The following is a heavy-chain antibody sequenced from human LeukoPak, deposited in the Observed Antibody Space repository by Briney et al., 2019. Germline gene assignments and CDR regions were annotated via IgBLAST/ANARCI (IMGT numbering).Heavy chain of an antibody. CDR1: GFTFGDYA. J-gene: IGHJ5*02. CDR3: AKDPDSSSYNWFDP. Sequence: GGSMRLSCRAAGFTFGDYAMHWVRQAPGKGLEWVSPISGDGGSTYYADSVKGRFTISRDNSKNSLYLQMNSLRTEDTALYYCAKDPDSSSYNWFDPWGQGTLLTDSS. D-gene: IGHD3-22*01. V-gene: IGHV3-43*02. CDR2: ISGDGGST.